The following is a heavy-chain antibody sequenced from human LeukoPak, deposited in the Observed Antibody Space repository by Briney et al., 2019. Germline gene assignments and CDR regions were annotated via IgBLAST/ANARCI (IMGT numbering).Heavy chain of an antibody. D-gene: IGHD3-3*01. CDR3: ARGGYDFWSGWGAFDI. CDR1: GYTFTSYD. Sequence: VASVKVSCKASGYTFTSYDINWVRQATGQGLEWMGWMNPNSGNTGYAQKFQGRVTITRNTSISTAYMELSSLRSEDTAVYYCARGGYDFWSGWGAFDIWGQGTMVTVSS. CDR2: MNPNSGNT. J-gene: IGHJ3*02. V-gene: IGHV1-8*01.